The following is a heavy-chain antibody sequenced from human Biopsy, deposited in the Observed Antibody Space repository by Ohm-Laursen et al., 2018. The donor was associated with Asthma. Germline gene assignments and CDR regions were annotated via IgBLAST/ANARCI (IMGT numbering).Heavy chain of an antibody. V-gene: IGHV3-21*01. CDR2: ISSSSSYI. Sequence: GSLRLSCAAPGFTFSSYSMNGGRQAPGKGLEGVSSISSSSSYIYYADSVKGRFTISRDNAKNSLYLQMNSLRAEDTAVYYCARDGTDMNEAMPKDYWGQGTLVTVSS. CDR1: GFTFSSYS. J-gene: IGHJ4*02. D-gene: IGHD2-2*01. CDR3: ARDGTDMNEAMPKDY.